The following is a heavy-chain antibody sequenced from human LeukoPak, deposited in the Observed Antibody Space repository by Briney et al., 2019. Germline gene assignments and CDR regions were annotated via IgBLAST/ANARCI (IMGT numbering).Heavy chain of an antibody. CDR3: ARGRGQKFDYGDHNWFDP. D-gene: IGHD4-17*01. CDR2: ISYDGSNK. Sequence: GGSLRLSCAASGFTFSSYAMHWVRQAPGRGLEWVAVISYDGSNKYYADSVKGRFTISRDNSKNTLYLQMNSLRAEDTAVYYCARGRGQKFDYGDHNWFDPWGQGTLVTVSS. CDR1: GFTFSSYA. V-gene: IGHV3-30-3*01. J-gene: IGHJ5*02.